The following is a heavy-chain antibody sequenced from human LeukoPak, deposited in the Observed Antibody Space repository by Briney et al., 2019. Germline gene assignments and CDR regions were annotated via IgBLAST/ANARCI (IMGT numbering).Heavy chain of an antibody. V-gene: IGHV3-23*01. Sequence: GGSLRLSCVASGFNLRSYAMSWVRQAPGKGLEWVLSLSGSGGSTYYADSVKGRFTISRDNSKNTLHLQMNSLRAEDTAVYYCAKGYSSAWNFFDYWGQGTLVTVSS. CDR3: AKGYSSAWNFFDY. CDR1: GFNLRSYA. J-gene: IGHJ4*02. CDR2: LSGSGGST. D-gene: IGHD6-19*01.